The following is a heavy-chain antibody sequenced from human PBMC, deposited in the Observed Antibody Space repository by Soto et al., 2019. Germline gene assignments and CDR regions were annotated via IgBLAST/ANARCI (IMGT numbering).Heavy chain of an antibody. V-gene: IGHV4-39*01. D-gene: IGHD2-2*01. CDR2: IYYSGST. CDR1: GGSISSSSYY. Sequence: QLQLQESGPGLVKPSETLSLTCTVSGGSISSSSYYWGWIRQPPGKGLEWIGSIYYSGSTYYNPSLKSRVTISVDTSKNQFSLKLSSVTAADTAVYYCARLLPRIVVVPAAMGGWGQGTLVTVSS. CDR3: ARLLPRIVVVPAAMGG. J-gene: IGHJ4*02.